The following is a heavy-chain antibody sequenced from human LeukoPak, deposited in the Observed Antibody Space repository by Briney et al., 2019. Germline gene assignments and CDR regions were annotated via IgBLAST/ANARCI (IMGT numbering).Heavy chain of an antibody. D-gene: IGHD3-10*01. V-gene: IGHV1-69*04. J-gene: IGHJ4*02. CDR1: GGSFNNYA. Sequence: LGASVKVSCKASGGSFNNYAISWVRQAPGQGLEWMGRIIPMHNIANYAQNFQGRVTMTEDTSTDTAYMELSSLRSEDTAVYYCATGVIIVPVYWGQGTLVTVSS. CDR3: ATGVIIVPVY. CDR2: IIPMHNIA.